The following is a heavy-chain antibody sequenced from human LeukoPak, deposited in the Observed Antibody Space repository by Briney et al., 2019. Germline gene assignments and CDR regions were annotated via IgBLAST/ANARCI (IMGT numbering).Heavy chain of an antibody. CDR1: GLTFGTIA. Sequence: GGSLRLSFAPFGLTFGTIARTWFAQAQGKGLRWVSAISGSGVNTFYADSVKGRLTISRDNSKNTLYLQMNSLRAEDTAVYYCAKDPDGQYTSSWYTVDYWGQGTLVTVSS. V-gene: IGHV3-23*01. D-gene: IGHD6-13*01. J-gene: IGHJ4*02. CDR3: AKDPDGQYTSSWYTVDY. CDR2: ISGSGVNT.